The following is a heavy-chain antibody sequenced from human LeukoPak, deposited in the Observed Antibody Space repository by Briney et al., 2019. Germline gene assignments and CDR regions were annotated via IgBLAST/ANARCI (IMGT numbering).Heavy chain of an antibody. CDR3: AKGSSGYFFDL. D-gene: IGHD3-22*01. Sequence: AGGSLRLSCAASGFIFNNYGLGWVRQAPGKGLEWVSAISNDGGGTTYADFVKGRFSVSRDNSKNTLFLQMNSLRAEDTALYYCAKGSSGYFFDLWGQGTLVTVSS. V-gene: IGHV3-23*01. J-gene: IGHJ4*02. CDR2: ISNDGGGT. CDR1: GFIFNNYG.